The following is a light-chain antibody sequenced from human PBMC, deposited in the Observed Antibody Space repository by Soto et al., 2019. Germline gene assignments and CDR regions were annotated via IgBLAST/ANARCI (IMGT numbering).Light chain of an antibody. V-gene: IGKV2-30*01. Sequence: DVVMAHSARSLRVSVGQPAAISGRSGQSLGFSDGNTYLSWFQQRPGQSPRRLIYKVSNRDSGVPDRFSGSGSGTDFTLIISRVEAEDVGVYYCMQGSHWPGTLGQGTKVDIK. J-gene: IGKJ1*01. CDR3: MQGSHWPGT. CDR1: QSLGFSDGNTY. CDR2: KVS.